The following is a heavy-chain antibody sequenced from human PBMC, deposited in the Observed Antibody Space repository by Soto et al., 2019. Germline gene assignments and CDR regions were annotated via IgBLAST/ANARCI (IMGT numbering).Heavy chain of an antibody. CDR1: GGTFSSYA. CDR2: IIPIFGTA. Sequence: QVQLVQSGAAVKKPGSSVKVSCKASGGTFSSYAISWVRQAPGQGLEWMGWIIPIFGTATYAQKFQGRVTITADKSTSREYMELSILRYEDTAVYYCARLRVLGWFSRYYYGMDVWGQGTTVTVS. J-gene: IGHJ6*02. V-gene: IGHV1-69*06. D-gene: IGHD3-3*01. CDR3: ARLRVLGWFSRYYYGMDV.